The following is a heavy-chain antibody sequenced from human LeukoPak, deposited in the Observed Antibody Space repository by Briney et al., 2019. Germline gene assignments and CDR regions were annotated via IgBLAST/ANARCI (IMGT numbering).Heavy chain of an antibody. V-gene: IGHV4-39*01. Sequence: PAETLSLTCTVSGGSISSSSYYWRWIRPPPGKGLEWIGSIYYRGSTYYDPSLKSRVTISGDTSKNQFPLKLSSVTAADTAVYYCARLLLWFGESSATFDYWGQGTLVTVSS. CDR3: ARLLLWFGESSATFDY. CDR1: GGSISSSSYY. D-gene: IGHD3-10*01. CDR2: IYYRGST. J-gene: IGHJ4*02.